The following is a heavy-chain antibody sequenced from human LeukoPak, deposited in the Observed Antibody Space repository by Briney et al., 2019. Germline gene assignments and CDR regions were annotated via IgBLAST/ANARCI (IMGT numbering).Heavy chain of an antibody. CDR3: AKGSDGYVISSFDY. J-gene: IGHJ4*02. D-gene: IGHD5-12*01. Sequence: GGSLRLSCAASGFTFDDYAMHWVRQAPGKGLEWVSGISWNSGSIGYADSVKGRFTISRDNAKNSLYLQMNSLRAEDTALYYCAKGSDGYVISSFDYWGQGTLVTVSS. CDR2: ISWNSGSI. CDR1: GFTFDDYA. V-gene: IGHV3-9*01.